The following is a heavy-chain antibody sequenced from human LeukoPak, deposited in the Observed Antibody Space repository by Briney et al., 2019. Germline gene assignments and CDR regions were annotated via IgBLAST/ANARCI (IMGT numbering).Heavy chain of an antibody. J-gene: IGHJ4*02. Sequence: SETLSLTCTVSGGSISGWYWSWIRQPPGKGLEWIGYIYGSGYTNYNPSLKSRVTMSIDTSKNHFSLKLTSVTAADTATYYCARETSLAGFASGLGFNYWGQGTLVTVSP. CDR2: IYGSGYT. D-gene: IGHD6-19*01. CDR3: ARETSLAGFASGLGFNY. CDR1: GGSISGWY. V-gene: IGHV4-59*01.